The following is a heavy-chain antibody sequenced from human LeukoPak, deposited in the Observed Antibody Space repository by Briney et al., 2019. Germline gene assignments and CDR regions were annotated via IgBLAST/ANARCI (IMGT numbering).Heavy chain of an antibody. D-gene: IGHD1-26*01. CDR3: ARDLGAKTGWWFDP. CDR2: INPNSGGT. CDR1: GYTFTGYY. V-gene: IGHV1-2*06. J-gene: IGHJ5*02. Sequence: ASVKVSCKASGYTFTGYYMHWVRQAPGQGLEWMGRINPNSGGTNYAQKFQGRVTMTRDTSISTAYMELSRLRSDDAAVYHCARDLGAKTGWWFDPWGQGTLVTVSS.